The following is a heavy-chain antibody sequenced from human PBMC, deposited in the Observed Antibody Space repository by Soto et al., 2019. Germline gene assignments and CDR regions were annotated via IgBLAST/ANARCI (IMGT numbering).Heavy chain of an antibody. Sequence: GGSLRLSCAASGFTFSSYAMSWVRQAPGKGLEWVSAISDSGGSTYYADSVKGRFTISRDNSKNTLYLQMNSLRAEDTAVYYCAKSTSITIFGVVKYDYWGQGTLVTVSS. CDR2: ISDSGGST. J-gene: IGHJ4*02. V-gene: IGHV3-23*01. CDR3: AKSTSITIFGVVKYDY. D-gene: IGHD3-3*01. CDR1: GFTFSSYA.